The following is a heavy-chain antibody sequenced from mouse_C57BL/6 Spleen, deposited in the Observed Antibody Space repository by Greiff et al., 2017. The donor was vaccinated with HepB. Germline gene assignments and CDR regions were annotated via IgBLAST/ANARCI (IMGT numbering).Heavy chain of an antibody. CDR2: IYPGDGDT. Sequence: VKLMESGPELVKPGASVKISCKASGYAFSSSWMNWVKQRPGKGLEWIGRIYPGDGDTNYNGKFKGKATLTADKSSSTAYMQLSSLTSEDSAVYFCASAYYSNYVDYWGQGTTLTVSS. CDR3: ASAYYSNYVDY. V-gene: IGHV1-82*01. J-gene: IGHJ2*01. D-gene: IGHD2-5*01. CDR1: GYAFSSSW.